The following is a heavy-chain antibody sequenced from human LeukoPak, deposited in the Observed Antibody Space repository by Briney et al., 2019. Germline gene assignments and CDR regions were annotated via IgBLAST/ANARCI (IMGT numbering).Heavy chain of an antibody. D-gene: IGHD3-10*02. J-gene: IGHJ4*02. V-gene: IGHV3-15*01. CDR3: TTHRYYYVIDY. Sequence: GGSLRLSCAASGFTFTNAWMSWVRQAPGKGLEWVGRIKSKTDGGTTDYAAPVKGRFTMSRDDSKNTMYLEVNGLQTEDTAVYYCTTHRYYYVIDYWGQGTLVTVSS. CDR2: IKSKTDGGTT. CDR1: GFTFTNAW.